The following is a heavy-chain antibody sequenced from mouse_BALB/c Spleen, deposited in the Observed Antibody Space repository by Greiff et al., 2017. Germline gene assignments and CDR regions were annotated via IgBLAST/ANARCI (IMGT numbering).Heavy chain of an antibody. CDR2: ISYSGST. Sequence: VQLKESGPGLVKPSQSLSLTCTVTGYSITSDYDWNWIRQFPGNKLEWMGYISYSGSTSYNPSLKSRISITRDTSKNQFFLQLNSVTTEDTATYYCARSDYWGQGTTLTVSS. CDR3: ARSDY. V-gene: IGHV3-2*02. CDR1: GYSITSDYD. J-gene: IGHJ2*01.